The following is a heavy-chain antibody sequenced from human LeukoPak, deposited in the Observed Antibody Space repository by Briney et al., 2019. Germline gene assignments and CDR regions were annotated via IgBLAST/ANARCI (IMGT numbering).Heavy chain of an antibody. J-gene: IGHJ6*04. CDR2: ITSSSSAI. CDR3: AKEIRDSVRFLKWLWDV. Sequence: GGSLRLSCAASGFTFSSYNMNWVRQAPGKGLEWVSYITSSSSAIYYADSVKGRFTISRDNSKNTLYLQMNSLRAEDTAVYYCAKEIRDSVRFLKWLWDVWGKGTTVTVSS. CDR1: GFTFSSYN. D-gene: IGHD3-3*01. V-gene: IGHV3-48*01.